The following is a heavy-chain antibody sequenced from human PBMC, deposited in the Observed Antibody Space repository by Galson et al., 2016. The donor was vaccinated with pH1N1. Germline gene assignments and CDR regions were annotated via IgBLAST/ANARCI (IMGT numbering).Heavy chain of an antibody. CDR2: IRFDGTTQ. V-gene: IGHV3-30*02. Sequence: SLRLSCAASGFTFSDYGIHWVRQAPDTGLGWMAFIRFDGTTQYHGDSVKGRITISRGNSKNTLYLQMNSLTTEDTAVYYCAKGAGGAQIYYMDVWGKGTTVTVAS. CDR1: GFTFSDYG. CDR3: AKGAGGAQIYYMDV. J-gene: IGHJ6*03. D-gene: IGHD2-15*01.